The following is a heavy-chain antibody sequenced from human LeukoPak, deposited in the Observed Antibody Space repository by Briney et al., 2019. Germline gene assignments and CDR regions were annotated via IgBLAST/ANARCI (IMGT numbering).Heavy chain of an antibody. J-gene: IGHJ4*02. V-gene: IGHV3-21*01. CDR2: ISSSSSYI. Sequence: GGSLRLSCAASGFTFSSYSMNWVRQAPGKGLEWVSSISSSSSYIYYAGSVRGRFTISRDNAKNSLFLQMNSLRAGGTAVHYCAIMPYDSSGYSQYWGQGTLVTVSS. CDR1: GFTFSSYS. D-gene: IGHD3-22*01. CDR3: AIMPYDSSGYSQY.